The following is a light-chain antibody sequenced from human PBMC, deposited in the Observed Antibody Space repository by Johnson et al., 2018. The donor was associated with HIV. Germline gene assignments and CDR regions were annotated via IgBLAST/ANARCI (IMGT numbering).Light chain of an antibody. CDR1: SSNIGNNY. Sequence: QSVLTQPPSVSAAPGQKVTISCSGRSSNIGNNYVSWYQQLPGKAPKLFIFDNNKRPSGIPDRFSSSKSGTSATLGITGLQTGDEADYYCVTWDSSLSVYVFGTVTKVTVL. CDR3: VTWDSSLSVYV. J-gene: IGLJ1*01. V-gene: IGLV1-51*01. CDR2: DNN.